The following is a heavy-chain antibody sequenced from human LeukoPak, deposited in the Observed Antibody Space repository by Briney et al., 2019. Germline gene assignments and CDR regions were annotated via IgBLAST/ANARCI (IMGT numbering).Heavy chain of an antibody. D-gene: IGHD4-11*01. CDR1: GGSISSGGYY. CDR3: ARDRLSTVTTPSP. Sequence: PSQTLSLTCTVSGGSISSGGYYWSWIRQPPGKSLEWIGYIYHSGSTYYNPSLKSRVTISVDRSKNQFSLKLSSVTAADTAVYYCARDRLSTVTTPSPWGQGTLVTVSS. V-gene: IGHV4-30-2*01. J-gene: IGHJ5*02. CDR2: IYHSGST.